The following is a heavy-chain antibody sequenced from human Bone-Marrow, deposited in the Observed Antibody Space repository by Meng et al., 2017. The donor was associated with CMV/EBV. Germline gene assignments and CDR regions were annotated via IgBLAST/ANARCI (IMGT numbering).Heavy chain of an antibody. CDR3: ARMYYDFWSGSREFDY. V-gene: IGHV3-53*01. CDR1: GFPVSSNY. D-gene: IGHD3-3*01. CDR2: IYSGDST. Sequence: GGSLRLSCAASGFPVSSNYVSWVRQAPGKGLEWVSVIYSGDSTYYADSVKGRFTISRDNSKNTLYLQMNSLRAEDAAVYYCARMYYDFWSGSREFDYWGQGTLVTVSS. J-gene: IGHJ4*02.